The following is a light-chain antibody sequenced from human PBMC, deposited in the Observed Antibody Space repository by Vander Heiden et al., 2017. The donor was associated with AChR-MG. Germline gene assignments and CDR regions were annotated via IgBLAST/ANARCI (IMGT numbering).Light chain of an antibody. Sequence: QSALTPPASVSGSPGKSFTISCTGPLSDVGGYTFVSWYHQHPGKAPRLMIYEVSYRPSGVSNRFSGSKSGHTASLTSSGLQAEDEADYYCSSFTSSSTVVFGGGTKLTVL. CDR3: SSFTSSSTVV. J-gene: IGLJ2*01. CDR1: LSDVGGYTF. V-gene: IGLV2-14*01. CDR2: EVS.